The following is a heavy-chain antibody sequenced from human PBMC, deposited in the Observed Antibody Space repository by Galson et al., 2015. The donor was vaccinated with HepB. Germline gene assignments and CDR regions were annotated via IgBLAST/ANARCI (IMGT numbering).Heavy chain of an antibody. CDR1: GFTFNDAW. CDR3: TTVRANGG. V-gene: IGHV3-15*07. J-gene: IGHJ4*02. Sequence: SLRLSCAASGFTFNDAWVNWVRQAPGKGLEWVGRILTKTDGGTTAYAAPVRGRFTISTDHSRTTVYLQMNSLNTEDTGVYYCTTVRANGGWGQGTLVTVSS. D-gene: IGHD1-1*01. CDR2: ILTKTDGGTT.